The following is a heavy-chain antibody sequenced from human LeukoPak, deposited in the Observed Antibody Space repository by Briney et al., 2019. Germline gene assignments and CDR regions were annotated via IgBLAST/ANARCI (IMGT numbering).Heavy chain of an antibody. D-gene: IGHD3-16*02. V-gene: IGHV3-21*01. CDR2: ISSSSSYI. CDR3: AREDHVLMITFGGVIVKGDY. Sequence: GGSLRLSCAASGFTFSSYSMNWVRQAPGKGLEWVSSISSSSSYIYYADSVKGRFTISRDNAKNSLYLQMNSLRAEDTAVYYCAREDHVLMITFGGVIVKGDYWGQGTLVTVSS. J-gene: IGHJ4*02. CDR1: GFTFSSYS.